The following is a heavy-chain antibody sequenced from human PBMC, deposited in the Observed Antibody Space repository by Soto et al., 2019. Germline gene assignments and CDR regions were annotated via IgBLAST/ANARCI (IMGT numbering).Heavy chain of an antibody. D-gene: IGHD2-15*01. J-gene: IGHJ6*02. V-gene: IGHV4-4*07. CDR2: IYSSGST. CDR3: ARDPDGKDFYYGLDV. CDR1: GGSISGYY. Sequence: QVQLQESGPGLVKPSETLSLTCTVSGGSISGYYCSWIRQPAGKGLEWIGRIYSSGSTNYNPSLKSRGTMSVDMSKTQFSLKLSSVTAADAAVYYCARDPDGKDFYYGLDVWGQGTTVTVSS.